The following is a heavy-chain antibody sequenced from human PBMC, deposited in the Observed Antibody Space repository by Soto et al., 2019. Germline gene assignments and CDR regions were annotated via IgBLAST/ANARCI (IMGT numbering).Heavy chain of an antibody. D-gene: IGHD3-10*01. CDR2: IYHSGST. Sequence: QLQLQESGSGLVKPSQTLSLTCAVSGGSISSGGYSWSWIRQPPGKGLEWIGYIYHSGSTYYNPSLKSRVTTSVDRSKNQFSLKLSSVTAADTAVYYCDRAVVRGVNPIMENFDYWGQGTLVTVSS. J-gene: IGHJ4*02. V-gene: IGHV4-30-2*01. CDR1: GGSISSGGYS. CDR3: DRAVVRGVNPIMENFDY.